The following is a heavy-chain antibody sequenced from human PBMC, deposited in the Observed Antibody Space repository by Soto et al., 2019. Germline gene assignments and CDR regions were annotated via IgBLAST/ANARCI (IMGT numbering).Heavy chain of an antibody. V-gene: IGHV4-31*03. CDR3: ARDDSGITTFDH. CDR1: GGSISSGNYY. CDR2: IYYSGST. J-gene: IGHJ4*02. D-gene: IGHD4-4*01. Sequence: SEMLSLTCTVCGGSISSGNYYWSWIRQHPGKGLEWIGYIYYSGSTYYNPSLKSRVTISIDTSKSQFSLNLTSVTAADTAIYYCARDDSGITTFDHWGQGTLVTV.